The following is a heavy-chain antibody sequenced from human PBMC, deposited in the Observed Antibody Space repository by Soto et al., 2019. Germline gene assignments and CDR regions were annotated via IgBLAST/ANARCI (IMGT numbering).Heavy chain of an antibody. Sequence: GASVKVSCKASGGTFSSYAISWVRQAPGQGLEWMGGIIPIFGAANYAQKFQGRVTITADESTSTAYMELSSLRSEDTAMYYCARDDCSSTSCYTYYFDYWGQGTLVTVSS. CDR2: IIPIFGAA. V-gene: IGHV1-69*13. CDR3: ARDDCSSTSCYTYYFDY. CDR1: GGTFSSYA. J-gene: IGHJ4*02. D-gene: IGHD2-2*02.